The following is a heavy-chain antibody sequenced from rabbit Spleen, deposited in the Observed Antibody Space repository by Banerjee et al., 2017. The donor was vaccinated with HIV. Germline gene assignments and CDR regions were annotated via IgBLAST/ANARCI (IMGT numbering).Heavy chain of an antibody. V-gene: IGHV1S45*01. CDR2: IDTGSSGFT. Sequence: QEQLVESGGGLVKPEGSLKLSCTASGFSFSNKAVMCWVRQAPGKGLEWIACIDTGSSGFTYFATWAKGRFICSKTSSTTVTLQMTRLTAADTATYFCARDTSSSFSSYGMDLWGPGTLVTVS. CDR1: GFSFSNKAV. D-gene: IGHD1-1*01. CDR3: ARDTSSSFSSYGMDL. J-gene: IGHJ6*01.